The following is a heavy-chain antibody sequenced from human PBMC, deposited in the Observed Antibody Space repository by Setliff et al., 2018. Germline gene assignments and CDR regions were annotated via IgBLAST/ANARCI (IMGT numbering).Heavy chain of an antibody. CDR3: TRSRGTTVYDY. D-gene: IGHD1-7*01. CDR2: IDPRGSPV. CDR1: GFTFIDYY. Sequence: GVLRLSCAASGFTFIDYYMNWIRQTPRKGLEWISHIDPRGSPVDYVDSVKGRFTISRDNTKNLVYLQMDSLRADDTAVYYCTRSRGTTVYDYWGQGTLVTVSS. V-gene: IGHV3-11*01. J-gene: IGHJ4*02.